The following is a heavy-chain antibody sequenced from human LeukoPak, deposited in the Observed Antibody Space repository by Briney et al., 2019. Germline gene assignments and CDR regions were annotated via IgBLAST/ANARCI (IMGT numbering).Heavy chain of an antibody. CDR3: ARYLRNCGGDCPTHDAFDI. J-gene: IGHJ3*02. D-gene: IGHD2-21*02. Sequence: SETLSLTCTVSGGSISSSSYYWGWIRQPPGKGLGWIGSLYYSGSTYYNPSLKSRVTISVDTSKNQFSLKLSSVTAADTAVYYCARYLRNCGGDCPTHDAFDIWGQGTMVTVSS. CDR2: LYYSGST. V-gene: IGHV4-39*01. CDR1: GGSISSSSYY.